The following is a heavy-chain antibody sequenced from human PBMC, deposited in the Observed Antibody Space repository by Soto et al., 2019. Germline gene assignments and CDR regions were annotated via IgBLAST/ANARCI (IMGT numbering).Heavy chain of an antibody. Sequence: QVQLVESGGGVVQPGRSLRLACAASGFTFSKYAFTWVRQTPGKGLDWVAVVWYDGSHAFYADSVRGRFTISRDDSSNTVYLQMNSLRVEDTAVYWCAREGQGCGDYGYYAFDIWGQGAVVTVSS. D-gene: IGHD4-17*01. J-gene: IGHJ3*02. CDR2: VWYDGSHA. CDR1: GFTFSKYA. V-gene: IGHV3-33*01. CDR3: AREGQGCGDYGYYAFDI.